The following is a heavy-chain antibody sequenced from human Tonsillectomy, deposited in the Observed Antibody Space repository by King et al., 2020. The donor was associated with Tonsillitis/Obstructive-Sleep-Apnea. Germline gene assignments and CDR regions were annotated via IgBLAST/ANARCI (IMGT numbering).Heavy chain of an antibody. Sequence: QLQESGPGLVKPSETLSLTCTVSGGSISSSSYYWDWIRQPPGKGLEWIGSIYYSGSTYYNSSLKSRVTISVDTSKNQFSLKLRSVTAADTAVYYCARRGYSSSSGLPAFFDYWGQGTLVTVSS. J-gene: IGHJ4*02. CDR2: IYYSGST. CDR1: GGSISSSSYY. CDR3: ARRGYSSSSGLPAFFDY. D-gene: IGHD6-6*01. V-gene: IGHV4-39*01.